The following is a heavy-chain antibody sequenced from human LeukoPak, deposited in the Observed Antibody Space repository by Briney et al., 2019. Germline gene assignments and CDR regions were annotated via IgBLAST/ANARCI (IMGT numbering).Heavy chain of an antibody. D-gene: IGHD3-22*01. CDR2: IYTGGNT. Sequence: PGGSLRLSCAASGFTFSSYAMSWVRQAPGKGLEWVSTIYTGGNTYYAASVKGRFTISRDFSKNTVFLHMNSLRAEDTAMYYCARGDDSGYYDYFDHWGQGALVTVSS. J-gene: IGHJ4*02. V-gene: IGHV3-23*05. CDR3: ARGDDSGYYDYFDH. CDR1: GFTFSSYA.